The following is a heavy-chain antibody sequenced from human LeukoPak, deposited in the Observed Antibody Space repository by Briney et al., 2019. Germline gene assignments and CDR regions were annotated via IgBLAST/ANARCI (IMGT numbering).Heavy chain of an antibody. CDR1: GFTFSSYE. CDR3: ARVGNLRVGAEDAFDI. D-gene: IGHD1-26*01. V-gene: IGHV3-48*03. Sequence: PGGSLRLSCETPGFTFSSYEMNWVRQGPGKGLEWVSFITSSGSAIYYADSVRGRFTVSRDNAKNSLTLQMNSLRAEDTAVYFCARVGNLRVGAEDAFDIWGQGTLVSVSS. J-gene: IGHJ3*02. CDR2: ITSSGSAI.